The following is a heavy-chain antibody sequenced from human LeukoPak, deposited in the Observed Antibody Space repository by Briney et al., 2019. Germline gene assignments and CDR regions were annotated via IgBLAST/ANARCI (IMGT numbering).Heavy chain of an antibody. CDR3: ARQEEMATITPYYFDY. CDR1: GFTFSSYW. D-gene: IGHD5-24*01. Sequence: PGGSLRLSYAASGFTFSSYWMGWVRQAPGKGLEWVANIKQDGSEKYYVDSVKGRFTISRDNAKNSLYLQMNSLRAEDTAVYYCARQEEMATITPYYFDYWGQGTLVTVSS. V-gene: IGHV3-7*01. CDR2: IKQDGSEK. J-gene: IGHJ4*02.